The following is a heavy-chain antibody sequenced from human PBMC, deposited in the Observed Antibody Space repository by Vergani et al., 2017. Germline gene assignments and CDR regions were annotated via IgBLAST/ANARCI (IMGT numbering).Heavy chain of an antibody. CDR2: ISYDGSNK. CDR1: GFTFSSYG. J-gene: IGHJ4*02. V-gene: IGHV3-30*18. CDR3: AKDRGYYDSSGYYYGDY. Sequence: VQLVESGGGLVKPGGSLRLSCAASGFTFSSYGMHWVRQAPGKGLEWVAVISYDGSNKYYADSVKGRFTISRDNSKNTLYLQMNSLRAEDTAVYYCAKDRGYYDSSGYYYGDYWGQGTLVTVSS. D-gene: IGHD3-22*01.